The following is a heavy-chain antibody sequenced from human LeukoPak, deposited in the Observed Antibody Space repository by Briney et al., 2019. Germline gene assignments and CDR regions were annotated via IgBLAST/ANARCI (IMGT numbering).Heavy chain of an antibody. Sequence: GGSLRLSCAASGFTFDDYAMHWVRQAPGKGLEWVSLISWDGGSTYYADSVKGRFTISRDNSKNSLYLQMNSLRAEDTAVYYCARDEMVPVHTFDYWGQGTLVTVSS. D-gene: IGHD3-10*01. CDR2: ISWDGGST. V-gene: IGHV3-43D*03. CDR1: GFTFDDYA. J-gene: IGHJ4*02. CDR3: ARDEMVPVHTFDY.